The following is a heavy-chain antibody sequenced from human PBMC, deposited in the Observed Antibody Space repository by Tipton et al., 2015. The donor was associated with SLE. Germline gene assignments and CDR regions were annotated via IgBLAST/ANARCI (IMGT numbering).Heavy chain of an antibody. CDR3: ARGLDSSGWGYWYFDL. D-gene: IGHD6-19*01. CDR1: GGSISSHY. J-gene: IGHJ2*01. CDR2: IYYSGST. V-gene: IGHV4-59*11. Sequence: LRLTCTVSGGSISSHYWSWIRQPPGKGLEWIGYIYYSGSTNYNPSLKSRVTISVDTSKNQFSLKLSSVTAADTAVYYCARGLDSSGWGYWYFDLWGRGTLVTVSS.